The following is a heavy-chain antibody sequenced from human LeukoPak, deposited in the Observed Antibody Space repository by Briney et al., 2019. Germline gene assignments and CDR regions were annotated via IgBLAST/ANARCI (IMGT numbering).Heavy chain of an antibody. J-gene: IGHJ4*02. CDR2: INPNSGGT. V-gene: IGHV1-2*06. Sequence: ASVKVSCKASGYTFTCYYMHWVRQAPGQGLEWMGRINPNSGGTNYAQKFQGRVTMTRDTSISTAYMELSRLRSDDTAVYYCARETGEYYYDSSGYDYWSQGTLVTVSS. CDR1: GYTFTCYY. CDR3: ARETGEYYYDSSGYDY. D-gene: IGHD3-22*01.